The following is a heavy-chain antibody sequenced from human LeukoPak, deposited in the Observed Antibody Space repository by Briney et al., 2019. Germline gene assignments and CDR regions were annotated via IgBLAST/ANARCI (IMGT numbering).Heavy chain of an antibody. CDR2: MNPNSGNT. Sequence: ASVKVSCKASGYTFTSYDINCVRQATGQGLEWMGWMNPNSGNTGYAQKFQGRVTMTRNTSISTAYMELSSLRSEDTAVYYCARKLWLQYYYYGMDVWGQGTTVTVSS. CDR3: ARKLWLQYYYYGMDV. D-gene: IGHD5-18*01. CDR1: GYTFTSYD. V-gene: IGHV1-8*01. J-gene: IGHJ6*02.